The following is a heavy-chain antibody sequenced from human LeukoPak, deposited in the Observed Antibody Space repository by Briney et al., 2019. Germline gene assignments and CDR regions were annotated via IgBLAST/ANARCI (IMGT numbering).Heavy chain of an antibody. CDR3: ARGSGGRTIWVVVPAAQSSNYYYYGMDV. CDR1: GFTFSSYA. CDR2: ISYDGSNK. D-gene: IGHD2-2*01. Sequence: GRSLRLSCAASGFTFSSYAMHWVRQAPGKGLEWVAVISYDGSNKYYADSVKGRFTIPRDNSKNTLYLQMNSLRAEDTAVYYCARGSGGRTIWVVVPAAQSSNYYYYGMDVWGQGTTVTVSS. J-gene: IGHJ6*02. V-gene: IGHV3-30-3*01.